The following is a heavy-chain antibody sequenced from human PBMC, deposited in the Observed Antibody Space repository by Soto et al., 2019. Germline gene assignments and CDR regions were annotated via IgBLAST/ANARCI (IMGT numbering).Heavy chain of an antibody. CDR3: AKADGEQWLLPHLDK. V-gene: IGHV3-23*01. J-gene: IGHJ4*02. Sequence: EVQLLESGGGVVQPGGSLRLSCVASGFNFKKFAMSWVRQAPGEGLEWVSGISCCGGSTSYADSVKGRFSIARDDSTNTLSLQMNNLRVAETARYYCAKADGEQWLLPHLDKWGQGTLVTVS. D-gene: IGHD6-19*01. CDR2: ISCCGGST. CDR1: GFNFKKFA.